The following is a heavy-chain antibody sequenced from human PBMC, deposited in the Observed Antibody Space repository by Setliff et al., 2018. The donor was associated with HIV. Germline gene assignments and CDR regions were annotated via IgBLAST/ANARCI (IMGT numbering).Heavy chain of an antibody. CDR1: GGSISNFY. CDR2: IYSTGDT. Sequence: SETLSLTCSVSGGSISNFYWSWIRQPPGKGLEWVGHIYSTGDTNYNPSLKSRVTLSADTSKNQLSLSLTSVTAADTAVYYCARGRDGYSLGNFDFWGQGTLVTVSS. J-gene: IGHJ4*02. CDR3: ARGRDGYSLGNFDF. D-gene: IGHD2-21*02. V-gene: IGHV4-4*07.